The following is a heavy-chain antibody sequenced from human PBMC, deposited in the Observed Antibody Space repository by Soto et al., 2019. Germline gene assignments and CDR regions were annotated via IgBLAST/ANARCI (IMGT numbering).Heavy chain of an antibody. V-gene: IGHV3-23*01. D-gene: IGHD1-20*01. CDR1: GLTFIVSA. Sequence: WGSLRLSCVASGLTFIVSAITFFRHSPGKGLEWVSTTGLSGRTTYYGDSVKGRFTVSRDNSKNTLDLQMSSLRAEDTAVYYCATVHNTSRSFNFWGRGTLVTVSS. CDR2: TGLSGRTT. CDR3: ATVHNTSRSFNF. J-gene: IGHJ4*02.